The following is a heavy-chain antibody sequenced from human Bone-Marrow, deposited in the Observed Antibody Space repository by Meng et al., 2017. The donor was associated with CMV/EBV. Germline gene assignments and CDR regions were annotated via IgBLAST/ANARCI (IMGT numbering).Heavy chain of an antibody. CDR2: ISAYNGNT. J-gene: IGHJ4*02. Sequence: GESLKISCAASGFTFSSYGISWVRQAPGQGLEWMGWISAYNGNTNYAQKLQGRVTMTTDTSTSTAYMELRSLRSDDTAVYYCARGGYKVAYYFDYWGQGTLVTVSS. CDR1: GFTFSSYG. D-gene: IGHD5-12*01. CDR3: ARGGYKVAYYFDY. V-gene: IGHV1-18*01.